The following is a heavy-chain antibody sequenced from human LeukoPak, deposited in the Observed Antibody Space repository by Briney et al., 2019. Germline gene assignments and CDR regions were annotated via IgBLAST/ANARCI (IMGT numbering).Heavy chain of an antibody. CDR1: GFTFDDYA. CDR2: ISWNSGSI. Sequence: GGSLRLSCAASGFTFDDYAMHWVRQAPGKGLEWVSGISWNSGSIGYADSVKGRFTISRDNAKNSLYLQMNSLRAEDTALYYCARDPPDYIYGMDVWGQGTTVTVSS. V-gene: IGHV3-9*01. J-gene: IGHJ6*02. CDR3: ARDPPDYIYGMDV.